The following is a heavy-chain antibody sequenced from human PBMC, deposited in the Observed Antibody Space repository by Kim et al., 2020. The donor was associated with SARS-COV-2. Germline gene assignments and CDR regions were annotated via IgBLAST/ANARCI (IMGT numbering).Heavy chain of an antibody. J-gene: IGHJ1*01. V-gene: IGHV3-33*05. CDR1: GFTFSSFD. CDR3: ATELYDSSGYYGSPM. CDR2: ISYDGSHK. Sequence: GGSLRLSCAASGFTFSSFDIHWVRQAPGKGLEWVALISYDGSHKFYAGSVKGRFTISRDNSKNTLYLQMNSLRAEDTAMYYCATELYDSSGYYGSPMWG. D-gene: IGHD3-22*01.